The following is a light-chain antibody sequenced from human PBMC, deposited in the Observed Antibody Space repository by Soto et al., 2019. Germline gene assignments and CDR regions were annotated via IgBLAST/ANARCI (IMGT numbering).Light chain of an antibody. V-gene: IGKV3-15*01. Sequence: VVMTQTPATLSVSPGGRVTLSCRASQSLSYHVAWYQQKPGQTPRLVIYDASIRASGIPARFSGSGSGTEFSLTISSLQSEDLAIYYCQQYNSWLTFGGGTKVDI. CDR3: QQYNSWLT. CDR2: DAS. J-gene: IGKJ4*01. CDR1: QSLSYH.